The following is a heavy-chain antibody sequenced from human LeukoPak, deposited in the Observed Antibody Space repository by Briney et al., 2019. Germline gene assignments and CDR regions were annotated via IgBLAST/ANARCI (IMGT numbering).Heavy chain of an antibody. V-gene: IGHV1-69*04. CDR1: GGTFSSYA. CDR3: ARDYDSSCYLSYCDY. Sequence: SVKVSCKASGGTFSSYAISWVRQAPGQGLEWMGRIIPILGIANYAQKFQGRVTITADKSTSTAYMELSSLRSEDTAVYYCARDYDSSCYLSYCDYWGQGTLVTVSS. D-gene: IGHD3-22*01. CDR2: IIPILGIA. J-gene: IGHJ4*02.